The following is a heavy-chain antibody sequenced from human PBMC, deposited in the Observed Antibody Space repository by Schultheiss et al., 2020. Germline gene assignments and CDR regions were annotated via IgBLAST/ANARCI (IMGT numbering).Heavy chain of an antibody. CDR3: ARIRLRGGYHNWFDP. V-gene: IGHV2-70*01. CDR1: GFSLSNARMG. Sequence: SGPTLVKPTETLTLTCTVSGFSLSNARMGVSWIRQPPGKALEWLALIDWDDDKYYSTSLKTRLTISKDTSKNQVVLTMTNMDPVDTATYYCARIRLRGGYHNWFDPWGQGTLVTVSS. CDR2: IDWDDDK. D-gene: IGHD3-16*01. J-gene: IGHJ5*02.